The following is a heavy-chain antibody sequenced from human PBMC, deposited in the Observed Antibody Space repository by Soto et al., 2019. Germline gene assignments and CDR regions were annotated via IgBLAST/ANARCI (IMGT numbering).Heavy chain of an antibody. Sequence: GESLKISCKGSTYTFTNYWIGWVRQMPGKGPEWMGLIHPPDSDTKYSPSFQGQVTISADKSTNTAYLRWSSLKASDTAIYCCARLPYHNSYSGFDYWGQGTPVTVSS. CDR2: IHPPDSDT. CDR1: TYTFTNYW. V-gene: IGHV5-51*01. J-gene: IGHJ4*02. D-gene: IGHD1-26*01. CDR3: ARLPYHNSYSGFDY.